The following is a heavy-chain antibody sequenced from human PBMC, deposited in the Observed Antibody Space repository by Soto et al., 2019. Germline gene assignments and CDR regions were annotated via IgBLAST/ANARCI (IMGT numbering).Heavy chain of an antibody. J-gene: IGHJ4*02. V-gene: IGHV1-46*01. CDR1: GYTFTSYY. CDR2: INPSGGST. D-gene: IGHD5-12*01. CDR3: ASAGEVGGYSGQFYY. Sequence: QVQLVQSGAEVKKPGASVKVSCKASGYTFTSYYMHWVRQAPGQGLEWMGIINPSGGSTSYAQKFQGRVTMTGDTSTSTVFMELSSLRSEATAVYYCASAGEVGGYSGQFYYWGEGTLVTVSS.